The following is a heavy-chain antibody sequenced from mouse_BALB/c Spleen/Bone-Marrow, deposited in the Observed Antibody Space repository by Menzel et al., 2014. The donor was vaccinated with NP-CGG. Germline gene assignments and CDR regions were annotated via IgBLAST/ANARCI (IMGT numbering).Heavy chain of an antibody. CDR3: ARSHFYGNYFDY. Sequence: EVQVVESGGGLVQPGGSRKLSCAASGFTFSNFGMHWFRQSPEKGLEWVAFVSTGSTIIYYADTAKGRFTISRDNPENTLFLQMTSLRSEDTAIYYCARSHFYGNYFDYWGQGTTLTVSS. CDR2: VSTGSTII. J-gene: IGHJ2*01. V-gene: IGHV5-17*02. CDR1: GFTFSNFG. D-gene: IGHD2-1*01.